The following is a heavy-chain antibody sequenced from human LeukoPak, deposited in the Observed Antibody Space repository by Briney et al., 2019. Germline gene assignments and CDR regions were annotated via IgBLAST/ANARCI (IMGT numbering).Heavy chain of an antibody. V-gene: IGHV3-33*06. CDR2: IWNDGSNQ. CDR3: AKDAQRGFDYSNSLEK. J-gene: IGHJ4*02. D-gene: IGHD4-11*01. Sequence: PGKSLTLSCVASQFTFSHYGMHWVRQAPGKGLEWVAVIWNDGSNQYYADSVKGRFTVSRDNSQNTLYLQMNSLRPDDTAVYYCAKDAQRGFDYSNSLEKWGQGTLVTVSS. CDR1: QFTFSHYG.